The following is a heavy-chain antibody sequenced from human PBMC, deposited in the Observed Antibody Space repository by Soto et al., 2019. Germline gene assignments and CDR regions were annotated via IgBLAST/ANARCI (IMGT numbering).Heavy chain of an antibody. CDR3: AKGGAVLLDPFDV. Sequence: GQLLESGGGMVQPGGSLRLSCAASGFTFSSFAMNWVRLPPGRGLEWVAAVTSSASSTHYADSVKGRFTISRDNSKNTLYLQMNSLRADDTAVYYGAKGGAVLLDPFDVWGQGTMVTVSS. D-gene: IGHD1-26*01. J-gene: IGHJ3*01. CDR2: VTSSASST. V-gene: IGHV3-23*01. CDR1: GFTFSSFA.